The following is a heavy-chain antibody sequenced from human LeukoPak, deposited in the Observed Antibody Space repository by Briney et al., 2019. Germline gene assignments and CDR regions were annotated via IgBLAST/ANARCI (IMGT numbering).Heavy chain of an antibody. Sequence: ASVKVSCKASEYTFTSYDINWVRQATGQGLEWMGWMNPNSGNTGYAQKFQGRVTITRNTSISTAYMELSSLRSEDTAVYYCARSAWIQLWLHYYYYMDVWGKGTTVTVSS. V-gene: IGHV1-8*03. CDR3: ARSAWIQLWLHYYYYMDV. J-gene: IGHJ6*03. D-gene: IGHD5-18*01. CDR1: EYTFTSYD. CDR2: MNPNSGNT.